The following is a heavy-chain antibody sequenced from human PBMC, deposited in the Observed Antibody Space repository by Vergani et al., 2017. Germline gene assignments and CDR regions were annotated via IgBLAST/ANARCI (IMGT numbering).Heavy chain of an antibody. D-gene: IGHD6-19*01. J-gene: IGHJ5*02. CDR3: ARHSTVEWLVKLGGIDP. Sequence: QLQLQESGPGLVKPSATLSLTCSVSGASIRSSNYYWGWIRPPPGKGLEWIASIYYSGSTYYNPSLKSRVTISVVTSKNQFSLKLSSVTAADTAVYFCARHSTVEWLVKLGGIDPWGQGILVTVSS. CDR2: IYYSGST. V-gene: IGHV4-39*01. CDR1: GASIRSSNYY.